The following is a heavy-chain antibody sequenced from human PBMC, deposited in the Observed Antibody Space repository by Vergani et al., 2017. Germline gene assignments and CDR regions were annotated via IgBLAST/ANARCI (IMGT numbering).Heavy chain of an antibody. D-gene: IGHD3-10*01. CDR1: GYTFTSYV. CDR3: ARDLRKYYGSGSNRGVDY. V-gene: IGHV1-18*01. CDR2: ICAYNGNT. Sequence: QVQLVQSGAEVQKPGASVKVSCKASGYTFTSYVISWVRQAPGQGLEWMGWICAYNGNTNYAHKLQGRVTMTTDTSTSTAYMELRSLRSDDTAVYYCARDLRKYYGSGSNRGVDYWGQGTLVTVSS. J-gene: IGHJ4*02.